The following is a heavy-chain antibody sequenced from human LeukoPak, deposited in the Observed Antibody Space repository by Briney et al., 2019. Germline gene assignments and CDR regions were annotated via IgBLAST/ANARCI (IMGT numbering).Heavy chain of an antibody. Sequence: SETLSLTCTVSGGSINSYYWSWIRQPPGKGLEWIGYIYYSGSTYYNPSLKSRVTISVDTCKNQFSLKLSSVTAADTAVYYCARDCRDSSSPSCFDYWGQGTLVTVSS. CDR3: ARDCRDSSSPSCFDY. CDR1: GGSINSYY. CDR2: IYYSGST. D-gene: IGHD6-13*01. J-gene: IGHJ4*02. V-gene: IGHV4-59*12.